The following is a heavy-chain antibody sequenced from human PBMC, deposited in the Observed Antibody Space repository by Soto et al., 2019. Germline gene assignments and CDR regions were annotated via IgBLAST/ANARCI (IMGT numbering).Heavy chain of an antibody. CDR3: ARQHDSGSYYPSDY. J-gene: IGHJ4*02. CDR2: IYAGDSDI. D-gene: IGHD3-10*01. V-gene: IGHV5-51*01. CDR1: GYSFTSYW. Sequence: GESLKISCKGSGYSFTSYWIAWVRQMPGKGLEWMGVIYAGDSDIRYSPSFQGQVTISVDKSISTAYLQWSSLKASDTAMYYRARQHDSGSYYPSDYWGQGTLVTVSS.